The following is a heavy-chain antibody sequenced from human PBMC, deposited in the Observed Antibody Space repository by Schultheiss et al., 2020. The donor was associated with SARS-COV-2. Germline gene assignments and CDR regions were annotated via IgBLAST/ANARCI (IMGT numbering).Heavy chain of an antibody. V-gene: IGHV4-59*01. Sequence: SETLSLTCTVSGGSISTYYWTWIRQPPGKGLEWIGYIYYNGNANYNPSLKSRVTISVDTSKNQFSLKLSSVTAADTAVYYCARELGWVDPWGQGTLVTVSS. D-gene: IGHD3-16*01. CDR3: ARELGWVDP. CDR2: IYYNGNA. J-gene: IGHJ5*02. CDR1: GGSISTYY.